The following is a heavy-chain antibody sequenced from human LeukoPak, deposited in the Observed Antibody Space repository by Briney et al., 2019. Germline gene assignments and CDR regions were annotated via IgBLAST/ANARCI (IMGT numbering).Heavy chain of an antibody. D-gene: IGHD5-18*01. J-gene: IGHJ4*02. CDR1: GFTFSSYG. CDR3: ARELNDEDTAMVRDY. Sequence: GGSLRLSCAASGFTFSSYGMHWVRQAPGKGLEWVAVISFDGSNTYYADSVKGRFTISRDNSKNTLYLQMNSLRAEDTAVYYCARELNDEDTAMVRDYWGQGTLVTVSS. V-gene: IGHV3-30*12. CDR2: ISFDGSNT.